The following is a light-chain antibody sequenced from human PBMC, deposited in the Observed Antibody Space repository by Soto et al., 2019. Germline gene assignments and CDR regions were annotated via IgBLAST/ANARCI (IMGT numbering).Light chain of an antibody. Sequence: DIPMTQSPSTLSASVGDRVTITCRASQSVSHWLAWYQQKPGKVPKALIYDASTLETGVPSRFSGSGSGTDFTLTISSLQPDHFATYYCQQYNSYQYTFGQGTKLEMK. CDR3: QQYNSYQYT. J-gene: IGKJ2*01. CDR2: DAS. CDR1: QSVSHW. V-gene: IGKV1-5*01.